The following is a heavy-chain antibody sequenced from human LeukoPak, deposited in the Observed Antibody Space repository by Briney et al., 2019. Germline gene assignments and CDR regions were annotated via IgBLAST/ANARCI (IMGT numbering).Heavy chain of an antibody. CDR2: MNPNSGNT. CDR1: GYTFTSYD. D-gene: IGHD3-10*01. J-gene: IGHJ4*02. CDR3: AVYGSGSYVFDY. Sequence: ASVKVSCKASGYTFTSYDINWVRQATGQGLEWMGWMNPNSGNTGYAQKFQGRVTMTRNTSISTAYMELSSLRSEDTAVYYCAVYGSGSYVFDYWGQGTLVTVSS. V-gene: IGHV1-8*01.